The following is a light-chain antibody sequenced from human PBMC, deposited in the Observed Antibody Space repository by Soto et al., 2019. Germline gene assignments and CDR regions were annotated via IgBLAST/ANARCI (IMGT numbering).Light chain of an antibody. Sequence: QAVVPQEPSLTVSPGGKVSLTCASSTVAVTSGNYPFWVQQMPGQATRTLIYDTSNKHSWTPVRFSGSLLGGKDALTLSGAQPEDEAEYYCVLWCSGAREFGGGTKLTVL. CDR2: DTS. J-gene: IGLJ2*01. V-gene: IGLV7-46*01. CDR1: TVAVTSGNY. CDR3: VLWCSGARE.